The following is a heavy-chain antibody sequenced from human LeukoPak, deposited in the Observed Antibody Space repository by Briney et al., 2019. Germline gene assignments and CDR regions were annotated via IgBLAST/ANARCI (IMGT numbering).Heavy chain of an antibody. Sequence: PSETLSLTCTVSGGSISSSSYYWGWIRQPPGKGLEWIGSIYYSGSTNYNPSLKSRVTISVDTSKNQFSLKLSSVTAADTAVYYCARGRYDSRGFDYWGQGTLVTVSS. J-gene: IGHJ4*02. CDR2: IYYSGST. D-gene: IGHD3-22*01. CDR3: ARGRYDSRGFDY. CDR1: GGSISSSSYY. V-gene: IGHV4-39*07.